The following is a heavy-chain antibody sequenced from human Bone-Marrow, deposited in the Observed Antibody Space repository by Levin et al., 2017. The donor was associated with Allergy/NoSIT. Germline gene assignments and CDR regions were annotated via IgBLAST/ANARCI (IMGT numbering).Heavy chain of an antibody. CDR1: GFTFSSYE. CDR3: ARGIFDY. Sequence: SCAASGFTFSSYEMNWVRQAPGKGLEWISHISSGSTTIFYADSVKGRFTVSRDNAKNSLYLQMNSLRVEDTAFYFCARGIFDYWGPGILVTVSS. V-gene: IGHV3-48*03. D-gene: IGHD3-3*02. CDR2: ISSGSTTI. J-gene: IGHJ4*02.